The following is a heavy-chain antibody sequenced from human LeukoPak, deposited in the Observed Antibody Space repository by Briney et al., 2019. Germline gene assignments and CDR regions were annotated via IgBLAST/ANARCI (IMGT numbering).Heavy chain of an antibody. V-gene: IGHV3-30*04. D-gene: IGHD3-10*01. CDR2: ISYDGSNK. CDR1: GFTFSSYA. J-gene: IGHJ4*02. Sequence: GGPLRLSCAASGFTFSSYAMHWVRQAPGKGLEWVAVISYDGSNKYYADSVKGRFTISRDNSKNTLYLQMNSLRAEDTAVYYCAKEEPGTRSEFGEFSFDYWGQGTLVTVSS. CDR3: AKEEPGTRSEFGEFSFDY.